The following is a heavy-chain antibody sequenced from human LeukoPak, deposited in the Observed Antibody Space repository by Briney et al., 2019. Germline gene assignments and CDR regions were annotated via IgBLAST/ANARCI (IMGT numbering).Heavy chain of an antibody. CDR2: ISSSSSYI. CDR3: ASSTGESYYYYYYYMDV. J-gene: IGHJ6*03. Sequence: PGGSLRLSCAASGFTFSSYSMNWVRQAPGKGLEWVSSISSSSSYIYYADSVKGRFTISRDNAKNSLYLQMNSLRAEDTAVYYCASSTGESYYYYYYYMDVWGKGTTVTVSS. CDR1: GFTFSSYS. D-gene: IGHD3-10*01. V-gene: IGHV3-21*01.